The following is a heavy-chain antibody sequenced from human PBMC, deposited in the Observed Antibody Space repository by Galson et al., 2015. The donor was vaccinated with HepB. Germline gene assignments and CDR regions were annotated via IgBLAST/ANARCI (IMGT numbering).Heavy chain of an antibody. J-gene: IGHJ4*02. V-gene: IGHV3-21*01. D-gene: IGHD7-27*01. CDR3: ARDPPLGAPFDY. CDR2: ISSDSSYI. Sequence: APGKGLEWVSSISSDSSYIYYADSVRGRFTISRDNAKESLYLQMNSLRVEDTATYYCARDPPLGAPFDYWGQGTLVTVSS.